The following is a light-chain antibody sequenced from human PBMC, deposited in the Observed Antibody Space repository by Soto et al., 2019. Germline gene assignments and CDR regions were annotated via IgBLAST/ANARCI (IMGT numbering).Light chain of an antibody. V-gene: IGKV3-20*01. CDR3: QQYGSSPPYS. CDR1: HTISSSY. J-gene: IGKJ2*03. Sequence: ENVLTQSPGTLSLSPGQRATLSCRASHTISSSYLAWYQQKPGQAPRLLIYDASTRATGIPDRFSGSGSGTDFTLTISRLEPEDFAVYYCQQYGSSPPYSFGQGTKVDIK. CDR2: DAS.